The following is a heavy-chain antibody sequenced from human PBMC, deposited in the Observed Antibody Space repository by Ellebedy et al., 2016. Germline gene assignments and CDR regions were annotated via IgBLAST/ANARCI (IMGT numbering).Heavy chain of an antibody. J-gene: IGHJ2*01. V-gene: IGHV3-30*04. Sequence: GGSLRLSCAASGFTFSSYAMHWVRQAPGKGLEWVAVISYDGSNKYYADSVKGRFTISRDNSKNTLYLQMNSLRAEDTAVYYCARGPEGYWYFDLWGRGTLVTVSS. CDR2: ISYDGSNK. CDR1: GFTFSSYA. CDR3: ARGPEGYWYFDL.